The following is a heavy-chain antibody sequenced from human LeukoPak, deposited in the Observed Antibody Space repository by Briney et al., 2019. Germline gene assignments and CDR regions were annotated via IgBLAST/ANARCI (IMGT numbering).Heavy chain of an antibody. CDR2: IYPDDSNT. D-gene: IGHD3-22*01. V-gene: IGHV5-51*01. J-gene: IGHJ5*02. Sequence: GESLKISCKASGYYFPTFWIGWVRQMPGKGLEWMGIIYPDDSNTRYSPSFQGQVTISADKSISTAYLQWSSLKASDTAMYYCARLGDSSENWFDPWGQGTLVTVSS. CDR3: ARLGDSSENWFDP. CDR1: GYYFPTFW.